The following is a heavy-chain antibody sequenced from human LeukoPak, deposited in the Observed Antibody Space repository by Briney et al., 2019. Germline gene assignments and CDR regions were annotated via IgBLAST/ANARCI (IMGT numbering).Heavy chain of an antibody. D-gene: IGHD3-22*01. V-gene: IGHV3-74*01. J-gene: IGHJ4*02. CDR2: INSDGSSS. CDR3: ARDPDSYHSGAYYSFFDY. Sequence: GGSLRLSCAPSGFTLSTYWMHWLRQAPGEGLVWVSRINSDGSSSAYADSVKGRFTISRDNAKNTLSLQMNSLRAEDTAVYYCARDPDSYHSGAYYSFFDYWGQGILVTVSS. CDR1: GFTLSTYW.